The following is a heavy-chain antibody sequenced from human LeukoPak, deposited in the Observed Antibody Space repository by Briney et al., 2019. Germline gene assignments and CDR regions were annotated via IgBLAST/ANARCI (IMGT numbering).Heavy chain of an antibody. CDR1: GYTFTSYG. V-gene: IGHV1-18*01. CDR2: ISAYNGNT. J-gene: IGHJ4*02. D-gene: IGHD3-22*01. Sequence: GASVKVSCKASGYTFTSYGISWVRQAPGQGLEWMGWISAYNGNTNYAQKLQGRVTMATDTSTSTAYMELRSLRSDDTAVYYCARTLEVVVISGFDYWGQGTLVTVSS. CDR3: ARTLEVVVISGFDY.